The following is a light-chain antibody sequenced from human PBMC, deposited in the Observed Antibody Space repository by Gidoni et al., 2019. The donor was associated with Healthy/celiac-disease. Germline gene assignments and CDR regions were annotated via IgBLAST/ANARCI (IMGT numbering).Light chain of an antibody. CDR1: QSVSSN. CDR3: QQYNNWPPRGFT. V-gene: IGKV3-15*01. Sequence: IVLTKPPATLSVSPGERATLSCRASQSVSSNLAWYQQKPGQAPRLLIYGASTRATGIPARFSGSGSGTEFTLTISSLQSEDFAVYYCQQYNNWPPRGFTFGPGTKVDIK. J-gene: IGKJ3*01. CDR2: GAS.